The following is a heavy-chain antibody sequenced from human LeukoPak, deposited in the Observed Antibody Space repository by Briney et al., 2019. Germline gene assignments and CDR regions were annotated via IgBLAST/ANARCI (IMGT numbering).Heavy chain of an antibody. CDR1: GYTLTELS. D-gene: IGHD3-22*01. CDR2: FDPEDGET. J-gene: IGHJ4*02. V-gene: IGHV1-24*01. Sequence: ASVKVSCKVSGYTLTELSMHWVRQAPGKGLEWMGGFDPEDGETIYAQKSQGRVTMTEDTSTDTAYMELSSLRSEDTAVYYCATEGGTWNYYDSSGYHIYWGQGTLVTVSS. CDR3: ATEGGTWNYYDSSGYHIY.